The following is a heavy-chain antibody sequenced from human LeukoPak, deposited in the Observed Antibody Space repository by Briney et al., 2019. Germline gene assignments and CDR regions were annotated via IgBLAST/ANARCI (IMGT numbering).Heavy chain of an antibody. V-gene: IGHV1-18*01. D-gene: IGHD2-2*01. CDR1: GYTFTNYG. J-gene: IGHJ4*02. CDR2: ISAYNGNA. Sequence: ASVKVSCKASGYTFTNYGVSWVRQAPGQGLEWMGWISAYNGNADNPQKLQGRVTMTTDTSTSTAYMELRSLRSDDTAIYYCARVSAYCTATSCHDYWGQGTLVTV. CDR3: ARVSAYCTATSCHDY.